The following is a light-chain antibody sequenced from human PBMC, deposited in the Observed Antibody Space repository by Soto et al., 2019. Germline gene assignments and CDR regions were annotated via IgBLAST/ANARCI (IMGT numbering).Light chain of an antibody. CDR1: QSVSSN. V-gene: IGKV3-15*01. CDR3: QQYADWPPLT. Sequence: EILMTQSPATLSVSPGDRATLSCRASQSVSSNLAWYQQKPGQAPRLVIYGASTRATAIPARFSGSGSGTEFTLTISSLQSEDFAVYYCQQYADWPPLTFGGGTKVDIK. CDR2: GAS. J-gene: IGKJ4*01.